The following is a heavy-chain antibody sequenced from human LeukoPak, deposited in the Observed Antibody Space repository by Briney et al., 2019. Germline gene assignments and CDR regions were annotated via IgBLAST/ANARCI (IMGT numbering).Heavy chain of an antibody. Sequence: GGSLRLSCAASGFTVSSKYMNWVRQAPGKGLEWVSVIYSGGSTYYADSVKGRFTISRDNSKNTLYLQMNSLRAEDTAVYYCARASTVPQYYFDYWGQGTLVTVSS. V-gene: IGHV3-53*01. J-gene: IGHJ4*02. CDR1: GFTVSSKY. CDR3: ARASTVPQYYFDY. CDR2: IYSGGST. D-gene: IGHD4-17*01.